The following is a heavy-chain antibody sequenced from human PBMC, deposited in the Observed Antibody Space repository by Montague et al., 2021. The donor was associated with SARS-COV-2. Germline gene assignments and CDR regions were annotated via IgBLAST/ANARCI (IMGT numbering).Heavy chain of an antibody. CDR2: IYYSGST. V-gene: IGHV4-39*01. CDR1: GGSISSSIYY. CDR3: ARHRRSRYGNFDY. D-gene: IGHD1-1*01. J-gene: IGHJ4*02. Sequence: SETLSLTCTVSGGSISSSIYYWGWIRQPPGKGLDWIGSIYYSGSTYYSPSLKSRVTISVDTSKNQFSLKLNSVTAADTAVYYCARHRRSRYGNFDYWGQGTLVTVSS.